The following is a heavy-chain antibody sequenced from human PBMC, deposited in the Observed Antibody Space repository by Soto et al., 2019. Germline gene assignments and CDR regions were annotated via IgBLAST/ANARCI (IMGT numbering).Heavy chain of an antibody. Sequence: EVQLLESGGGLVQPGGSLRLSCAASGFTFSTYAMSWVRQAPGKGLEWVSTITTSGGNTYYADSVQGRFTNSRDNSKNTLYLQMNSLRADDTAVYYCAGRYCTNGVCYTNYYYYIDVWGKGTTVTVSS. J-gene: IGHJ6*03. V-gene: IGHV3-23*01. D-gene: IGHD2-8*01. CDR2: ITTSGGNT. CDR1: GFTFSTYA. CDR3: AGRYCTNGVCYTNYYYYIDV.